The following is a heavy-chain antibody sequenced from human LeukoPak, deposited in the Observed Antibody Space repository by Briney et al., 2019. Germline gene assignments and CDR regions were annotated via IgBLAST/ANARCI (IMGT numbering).Heavy chain of an antibody. CDR2: ISGSGVAT. CDR3: ARDTYYYDSSGYYYEYIDY. V-gene: IGHV3-23*01. D-gene: IGHD3-22*01. CDR1: GFTFSSYA. Sequence: PGGSLRLSCAASGFTFSSYAMSWVRQAPGKGLEWVSAISGSGVATYYADSVKSRFTISRDNSKNTLYLQMNSLRAEDTAVYYCARDTYYYDSSGYYYEYIDYWGQGTLVTVSS. J-gene: IGHJ4*02.